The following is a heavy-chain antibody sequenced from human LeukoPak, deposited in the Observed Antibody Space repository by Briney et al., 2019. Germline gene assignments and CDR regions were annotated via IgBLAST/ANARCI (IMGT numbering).Heavy chain of an antibody. D-gene: IGHD6-19*01. V-gene: IGHV1-46*01. J-gene: IGHJ4*02. CDR2: INPSGGST. Sequence: ASVKVSCKASGYTFTSYYMHWVRQAPGQGLEWMGIINPSGGSTSYAQKFQSRVTMTRDTSTSTVYMELSSLRSEDTAVYYCARGGIAVAGTKGYFDYWGQGTLVTVSS. CDR1: GYTFTSYY. CDR3: ARGGIAVAGTKGYFDY.